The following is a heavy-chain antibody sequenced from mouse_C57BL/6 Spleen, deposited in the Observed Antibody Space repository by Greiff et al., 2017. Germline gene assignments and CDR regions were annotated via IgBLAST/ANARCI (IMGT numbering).Heavy chain of an antibody. D-gene: IGHD1-1*01. J-gene: IGHJ2*01. CDR1: GFTFSDYG. CDR2: ISSGSSTI. CDR3: ARSTTVGEDY. Sequence: EVMLVESGGGLVKPGGSLKLSCAASGFTFSDYGMHWVRQAPEKGLEWVAYISSGSSTIYYADTVKGRFTISRDNAKNTLFLQMTSLRSEDTAMYYCARSTTVGEDYWGQGTTLTVSS. V-gene: IGHV5-17*01.